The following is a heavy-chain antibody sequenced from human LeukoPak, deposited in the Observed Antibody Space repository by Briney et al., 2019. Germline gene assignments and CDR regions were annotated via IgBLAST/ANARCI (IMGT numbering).Heavy chain of an antibody. Sequence: PGGSLRLSCAASGVIVSANYMSWVRQAPGKGLEWVSVFYSGGHTFHRDGTTYYADSVKGRFTISGDKSANTVYLQMNRLRLDDTAVYYCAHSYEIDSSGYHRPPAFWGQGTLVTVSS. CDR3: AHSYEIDSSGYHRPPAF. CDR1: GVIVSANY. D-gene: IGHD3-22*01. V-gene: IGHV3-53*05. J-gene: IGHJ4*02. CDR2: FYSGGHTFHRDGTT.